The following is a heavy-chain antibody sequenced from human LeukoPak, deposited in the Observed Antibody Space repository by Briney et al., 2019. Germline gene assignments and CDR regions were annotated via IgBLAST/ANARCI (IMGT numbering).Heavy chain of an antibody. J-gene: IGHJ4*02. Sequence: SETLSLTCTVSGDSISSSSYYWSWIRQPPGKGLEWIGYIHYSGATYYNSSLKSRVTISVDTSKNQLSLKLTSVTAADTALYYCARGLSLAASGLDFWSQGTLVTVSS. CDR1: GDSISSSSYY. CDR3: ARGLSLAASGLDF. CDR2: IHYSGAT. D-gene: IGHD6-13*01. V-gene: IGHV4-30-4*01.